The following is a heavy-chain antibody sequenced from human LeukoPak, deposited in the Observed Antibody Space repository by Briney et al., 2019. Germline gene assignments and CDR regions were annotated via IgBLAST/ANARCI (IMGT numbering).Heavy chain of an antibody. D-gene: IGHD2-2*02. CDR2: ISSSSYI. V-gene: IGHV3-21*01. CDR1: GFTFSSYS. J-gene: IGHJ3*02. CDR3: ARDLTRYCSSTSCYRAAPGAFDI. Sequence: PGGSLRLSCAASGFTFSSYSMNWVRQAPGKGLEWVSSISSSSYIYYADSVKGRFTISRDNAKNSLYLQMNSLRAEDTAVYYCARDLTRYCSSTSCYRAAPGAFDIWGQGTMVTVSS.